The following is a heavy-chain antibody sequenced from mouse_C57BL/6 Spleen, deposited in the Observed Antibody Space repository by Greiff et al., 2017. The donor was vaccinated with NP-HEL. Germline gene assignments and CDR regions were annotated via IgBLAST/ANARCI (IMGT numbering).Heavy chain of an antibody. J-gene: IGHJ2*01. D-gene: IGHD1-1*01. CDR3: ARPSTVVGGYFDY. V-gene: IGHV1-64*01. Sequence: QVQLKQPGAELVKPGASVKLSCKASGYTFTSYWMHWVKQRPGQGLEWIGMIHPNSGSTNYNEKFKSKATLTVDKSSSTAYMQLSSLTSEDSAVYYCARPSTVVGGYFDYWGQGTTLTVSS. CDR2: IHPNSGST. CDR1: GYTFTSYW.